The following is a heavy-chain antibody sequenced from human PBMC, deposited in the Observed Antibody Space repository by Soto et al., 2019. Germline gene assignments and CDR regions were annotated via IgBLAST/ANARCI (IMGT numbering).Heavy chain of an antibody. D-gene: IGHD3-16*01. J-gene: IGHJ1*01. CDR2: TSYDGSDK. Sequence: QVQLVESGGGVVQPGTSLRVSCVGSGFTFRSYVIHWVRQAPGKGLEWVALTSYDGSDKYYGDSVRGRFTISRDNYRNTVDLQMDSLRHEDTALYYCARWGTKGGLDVWGQGTLVSVSS. V-gene: IGHV3-30*19. CDR3: ARWGTKGGLDV. CDR1: GFTFRSYV.